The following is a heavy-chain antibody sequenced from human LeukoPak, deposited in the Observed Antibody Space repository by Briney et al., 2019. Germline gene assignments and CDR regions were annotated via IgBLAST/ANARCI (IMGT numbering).Heavy chain of an antibody. D-gene: IGHD6-13*01. CDR3: ARHWETSSWYVDY. CDR2: IYYSGST. Sequence: PSETLSLTCTVSGGSISSYYWSWIRQPPGKGLEWIGYIYYSGSTNYNPSLKSRVTISVDTSKNQLSLKLSSVTAADTAVYYCARHWETSSWYVDYWGQGTLITVSS. V-gene: IGHV4-59*08. J-gene: IGHJ4*02. CDR1: GGSISSYY.